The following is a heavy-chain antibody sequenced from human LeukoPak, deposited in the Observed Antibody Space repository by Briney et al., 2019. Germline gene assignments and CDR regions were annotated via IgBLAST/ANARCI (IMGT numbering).Heavy chain of an antibody. J-gene: IGHJ4*02. V-gene: IGHV3-30-3*01. CDR2: ISYDGSNK. CDR3: ARARGDYFDY. D-gene: IGHD3-10*01. Sequence: PGGSLRLSCAVSGFTFSSYAMHWVRQAPGKGLEWVAVISYDGSNKYYADSVKGRFTISRDNSKNTLYLQMNSLRAEDTAVYYCARARGDYFDYWGQGTLVTVSS. CDR1: GFTFSSYA.